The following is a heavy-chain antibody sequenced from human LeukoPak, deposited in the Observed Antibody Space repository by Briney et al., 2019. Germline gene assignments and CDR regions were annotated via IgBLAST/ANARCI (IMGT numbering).Heavy chain of an antibody. CDR1: GGSISSGSYY. CDR2: IYTSGST. J-gene: IGHJ4*02. D-gene: IGHD3-22*01. Sequence: SQTLSLTCTVSGGSISSGSYYWSWIRQPAGKGLEWIGRIYTSGSTNYNPSLKSRVTISVDTSKNQFSLKLSSVTAADTAVYYCARSYYYDSSGYYFPFDYWGQGTLVTVSS. V-gene: IGHV4-61*02. CDR3: ARSYYYDSSGYYFPFDY.